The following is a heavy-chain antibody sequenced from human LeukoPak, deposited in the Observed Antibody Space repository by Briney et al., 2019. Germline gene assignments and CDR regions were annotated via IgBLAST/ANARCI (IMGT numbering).Heavy chain of an antibody. Sequence: GGSLRLSCAASGFTFSSYGMHWVRQAPGKGLEWVAVIWYDGSNKYYADSVKGRFTISRDNSKNTLYLQMNSLRAEDTAVYYCARVRAESYGMDVWGQGTTVTVSS. CDR2: IWYDGSNK. CDR3: ARVRAESYGMDV. V-gene: IGHV3-33*01. J-gene: IGHJ6*02. CDR1: GFTFSSYG. D-gene: IGHD3-10*01.